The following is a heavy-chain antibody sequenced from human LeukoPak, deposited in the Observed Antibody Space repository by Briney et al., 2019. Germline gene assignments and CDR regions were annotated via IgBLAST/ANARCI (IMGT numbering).Heavy chain of an antibody. V-gene: IGHV3-74*01. Sequence: SGGSLRLSCAASGFTFSSYWMHWVRQAPGKGLVWVSRINSDGSSTNYADSVKGRFTISRDNAKNTLYLQTNSLRAEDTAVYHCARAYCSDGVCYPYFDRWGQGTLVTVSS. CDR2: INSDGSST. J-gene: IGHJ4*02. D-gene: IGHD2-15*01. CDR1: GFTFSSYW. CDR3: ARAYCSDGVCYPYFDR.